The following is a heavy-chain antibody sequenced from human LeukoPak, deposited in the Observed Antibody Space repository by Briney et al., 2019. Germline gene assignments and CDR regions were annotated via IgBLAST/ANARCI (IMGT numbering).Heavy chain of an antibody. J-gene: IGHJ4*02. CDR2: VNPANGNA. Sequence: ASVKASCKASGYPFRSYVIHWLRQAPGQRLEWIGWVNPANGNAKYSQNFQGRVTITRDTSASVVYMELSSLTYEDTAVYYCARDGYDADGYLDYWGQGALVPVSP. D-gene: IGHD5-12*01. CDR1: GYPFRSYV. V-gene: IGHV1-3*01. CDR3: ARDGYDADGYLDY.